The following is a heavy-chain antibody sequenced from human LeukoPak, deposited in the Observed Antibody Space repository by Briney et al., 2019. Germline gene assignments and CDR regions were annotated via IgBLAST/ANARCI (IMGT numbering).Heavy chain of an antibody. CDR1: GFTFSSYG. D-gene: IGHD3-10*01. Sequence: GGSLRLSCAASGFTFSSYGMSWVRQAPGKGLEWVSAISGSGGSTYYADSVKGRFTISRDNSKNTLYLQMNSLRAEDTAVYYCAKDERLLWFGEFLYYMDVWGKGTTVTISS. V-gene: IGHV3-23*01. CDR3: AKDERLLWFGEFLYYMDV. J-gene: IGHJ6*03. CDR2: ISGSGGST.